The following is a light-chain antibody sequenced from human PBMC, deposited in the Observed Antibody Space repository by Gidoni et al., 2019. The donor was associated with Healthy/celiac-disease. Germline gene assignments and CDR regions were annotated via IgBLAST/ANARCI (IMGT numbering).Light chain of an antibody. V-gene: IGLV2-23*02. J-gene: IGLJ3*02. Sequence: QSALTQPASVSGSPGQSITISCTGTSSDVGSYNLVSWYQQHPGKAPTLMIYEVSKRPSGVSNSFSGSKSGNTASLTSYGLKAEDEADYYCCSDAGSSTWVFGGGTKLTVL. CDR1: SSDVGSYNL. CDR3: CSDAGSSTWV. CDR2: EVS.